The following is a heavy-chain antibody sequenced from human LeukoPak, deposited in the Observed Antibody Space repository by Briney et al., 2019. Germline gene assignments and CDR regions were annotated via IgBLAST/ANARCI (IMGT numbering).Heavy chain of an antibody. J-gene: IGHJ6*02. Sequence: SSETLSLTCTVSGGSISSSSYYWGWIRQPPGKGLEWIGSIYYSGSTYYNPSLKSRVTTSVDTSKNQFSLKLSSVTAADTAVYYCARGPTYYDYVWGSYRPFYYYYGMDVWGQGTTVTVSS. CDR3: ARGPTYYDYVWGSYRPFYYYYGMDV. V-gene: IGHV4-39*07. CDR2: IYYSGST. D-gene: IGHD3-16*02. CDR1: GGSISSSSYY.